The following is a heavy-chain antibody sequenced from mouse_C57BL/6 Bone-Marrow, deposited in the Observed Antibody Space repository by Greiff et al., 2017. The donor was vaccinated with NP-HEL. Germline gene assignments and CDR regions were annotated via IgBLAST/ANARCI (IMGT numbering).Heavy chain of an antibody. D-gene: IGHD1-2*01. Sequence: VQLKESGAELAKPGASVKLSCKASGYTFTSYWMHWVKQRHGQGLEWIGYINPSSGYTKYNQKFKDKATLTADKSSSTAYMQLSSLTYEDSAVYYCAKLRLEGYFDVWGTGTTVTVSS. J-gene: IGHJ1*03. CDR2: INPSSGYT. V-gene: IGHV1-7*01. CDR3: AKLRLEGYFDV. CDR1: GYTFTSYW.